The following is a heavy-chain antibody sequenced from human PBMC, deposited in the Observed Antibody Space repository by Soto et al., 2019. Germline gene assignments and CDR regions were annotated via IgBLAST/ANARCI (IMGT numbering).Heavy chain of an antibody. V-gene: IGHV1-69*13. Sequence: GASVKVSCKASGGTFSSDAISWVRQAPGQGLEWMGGIIPIFGTANYAQKFQGRVTITADESTSTAYMELSSLRSEDTAVYYCATEGAGLYYFDYWGQGTLVTVSS. CDR1: GGTFSSDA. CDR3: ATEGAGLYYFDY. J-gene: IGHJ4*02. D-gene: IGHD6-19*01. CDR2: IIPIFGTA.